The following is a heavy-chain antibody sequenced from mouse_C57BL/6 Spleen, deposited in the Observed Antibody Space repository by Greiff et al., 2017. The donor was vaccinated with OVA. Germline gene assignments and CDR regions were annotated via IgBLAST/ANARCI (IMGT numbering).Heavy chain of an antibody. CDR3: ARSPIYYDYGEYYFDY. Sequence: QVHVKQPGAELVKPGASVKLSCKASGYTFTSYWMHWVKQRPGRGLEWIGRIDPNSGGTKYNEKFKSKATLTVDKPSSTAYMQLSSLTSEDAAVYYCARSPIYYDYGEYYFDYWGQGTTLTVSS. CDR1: GYTFTSYW. D-gene: IGHD2-4*01. J-gene: IGHJ2*01. CDR2: IDPNSGGT. V-gene: IGHV1-72*01.